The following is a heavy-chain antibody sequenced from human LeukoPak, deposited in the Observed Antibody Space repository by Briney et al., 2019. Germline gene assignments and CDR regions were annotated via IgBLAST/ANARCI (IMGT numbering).Heavy chain of an antibody. CDR2: IKQDGSEK. CDR3: ARQTGSGLFILP. J-gene: IGHJ4*02. V-gene: IGHV3-7*01. CDR1: GFTFNYW. Sequence: GGSLRLSCAASGFTFNYWMGWVRQAPGKGLEWVANIKQDGSEKYYADSVKGRFTISRDNSKNTLYLQMNSLRAEDTAVYYCARQTGSGLFILPGGQGTLVTVSS. D-gene: IGHD3/OR15-3a*01.